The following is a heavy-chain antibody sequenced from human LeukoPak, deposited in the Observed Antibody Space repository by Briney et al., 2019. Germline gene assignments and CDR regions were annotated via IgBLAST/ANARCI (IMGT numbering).Heavy chain of an antibody. V-gene: IGHV4-39*07. CDR2: IYTTGST. Sequence: SEILSLTCTVSGGSISSNNYYWGWIRQPPGKGLEWIGNIYTTGSTYYSPSLKSRVIISLDTSENQFSLTLSSLTAADTAVYYCAKGNPYYDYWGQGTLVTVSS. J-gene: IGHJ4*02. CDR1: GGSISSNNYY. D-gene: IGHD3-22*01. CDR3: AKGNPYYDY.